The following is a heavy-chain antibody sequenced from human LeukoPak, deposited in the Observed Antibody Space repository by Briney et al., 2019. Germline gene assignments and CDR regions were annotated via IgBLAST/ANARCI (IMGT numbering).Heavy chain of an antibody. CDR2: IIPIFGTA. J-gene: IGHJ4*02. D-gene: IGHD3-10*01. Sequence: ASVKVSCKASGGTFSSYAISWVRQAPGQGLEWMGGIIPIFGTANYAQKFQGRVTITADKSTSTAYMELSSLRSEDTAVYYCARERITMVRGVIITYYYFDYWGQGTLVTVSS. V-gene: IGHV1-69*06. CDR1: GGTFSSYA. CDR3: ARERITMVRGVIITYYYFDY.